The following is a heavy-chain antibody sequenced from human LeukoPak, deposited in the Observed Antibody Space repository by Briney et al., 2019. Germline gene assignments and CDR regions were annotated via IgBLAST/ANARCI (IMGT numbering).Heavy chain of an antibody. Sequence: ASVKVSCKASGYTFTSYDINWVLQATGQGLEWMGWMNPNSGNTGYAQKFQGRVTIARNTSISTAYMELSSLRSEDTAVYYCARGIYGDYFDYWGQGTLVTVSS. CDR3: ARGIYGDYFDY. D-gene: IGHD4-17*01. V-gene: IGHV1-8*03. J-gene: IGHJ4*02. CDR1: GYTFTSYD. CDR2: MNPNSGNT.